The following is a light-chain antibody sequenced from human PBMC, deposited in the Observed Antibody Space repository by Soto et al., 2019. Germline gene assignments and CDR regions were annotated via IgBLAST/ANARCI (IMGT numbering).Light chain of an antibody. CDR3: QQYGSSPLIT. J-gene: IGKJ5*01. CDR2: AAS. V-gene: IGKV3-20*01. Sequence: EIELTQSPATLSLSPGERATISCRASQNVSSSYLAWYQQKPGQAPRLLIYAASSRATGMPDRFSGSGSGTDFTITIIRLEQEDFAVYYCQQYGSSPLITFGQGTRLEIK. CDR1: QNVSSSY.